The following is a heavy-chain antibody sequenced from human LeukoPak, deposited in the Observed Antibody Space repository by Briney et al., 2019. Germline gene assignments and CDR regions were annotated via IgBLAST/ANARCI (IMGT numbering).Heavy chain of an antibody. Sequence: GGSLRLSCAASGFTFSRYWMIWVRQAPGKGLEWVANINHDGSEKHYVDSVKGRFTISRDNAKNSLYLQMNSLRAEDTAVYFCKSQDYWGQGTLVTVSS. CDR1: GFTFSRYW. J-gene: IGHJ4*02. CDR2: INHDGSEK. CDR3: KSQDY. V-gene: IGHV3-7*01.